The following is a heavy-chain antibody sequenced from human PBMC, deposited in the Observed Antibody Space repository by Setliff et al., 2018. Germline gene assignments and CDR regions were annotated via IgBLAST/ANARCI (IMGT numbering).Heavy chain of an antibody. Sequence: GGSLRLSCAASGFVFSDYGIHWVRQAPGKGLEWVAYTRNDGSSEKYADSVKGRFTISRDNAKNSLDLQMDSLRGEDTAVYYCVRDRWKVMVNKGDDAFDLWGQGTMVTVS. V-gene: IGHV3-30*02. CDR3: VRDRWKVMVNKGDDAFDL. CDR2: TRNDGSSE. CDR1: GFVFSDYG. J-gene: IGHJ3*01. D-gene: IGHD5-18*01.